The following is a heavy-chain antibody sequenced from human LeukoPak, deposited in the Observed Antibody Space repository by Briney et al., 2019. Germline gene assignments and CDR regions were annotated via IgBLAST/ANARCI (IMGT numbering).Heavy chain of an antibody. Sequence: GGSLRLSCAASGFTVSSNYMSWVRQAPGKGLEWVSVIYSGGSTYYADSVKGRFTISRDNSKNTLYLQMNSLRAEDTAVYYCARNLVGKTDFDYWGQGTLVIVSS. V-gene: IGHV3-66*01. CDR2: IYSGGST. D-gene: IGHD1-1*01. J-gene: IGHJ4*02. CDR1: GFTVSSNY. CDR3: ARNLVGKTDFDY.